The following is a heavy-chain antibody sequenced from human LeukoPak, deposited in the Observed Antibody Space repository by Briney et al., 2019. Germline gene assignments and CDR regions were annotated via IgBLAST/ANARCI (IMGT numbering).Heavy chain of an antibody. Sequence: SETLSLTCTVSGGSISSYYWSWIRQPPGKGLEWIGYIYYSGSTNYNPSLKSRVTISVDTSKNQFSVQLGSVTAADTAVYYCARRPYNSGFDYWGQGTLVTVSS. D-gene: IGHD3-10*01. CDR1: GGSISSYY. CDR3: ARRPYNSGFDY. V-gene: IGHV4-59*08. J-gene: IGHJ4*02. CDR2: IYYSGST.